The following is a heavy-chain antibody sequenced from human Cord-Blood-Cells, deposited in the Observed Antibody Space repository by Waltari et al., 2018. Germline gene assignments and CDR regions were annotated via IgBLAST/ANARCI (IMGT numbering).Heavy chain of an antibody. CDR3: ATNGGRFNGIDY. D-gene: IGHD3-16*01. CDR1: GYTLTELS. CDR2: FDPEDGET. Sequence: QVQLVQSGAEVKKPGASVKVSGTVSGYTLTELSMHWVRQAPGKGLEWMGGFDPEDGETIYAQKFQGRVTMTEDTSTDTAYMELSSLRSEDTAVYYCATNGGRFNGIDYWGQGTLVTVSS. J-gene: IGHJ4*02. V-gene: IGHV1-24*01.